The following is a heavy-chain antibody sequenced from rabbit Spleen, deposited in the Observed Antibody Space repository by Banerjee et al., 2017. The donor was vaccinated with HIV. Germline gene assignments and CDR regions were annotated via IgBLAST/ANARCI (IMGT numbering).Heavy chain of an antibody. Sequence: QSLEESGGDLVKPGASLTLTCTASGFSFNNNYYMCWVRQAPGKGLECIACIYAGSSGSTYYASWAKGRFTISKTSSTTVTLQMTSLTAADTATYFCARGSAMMTMVITGYYFTLWGQGTLVTVS. V-gene: IGHV1S40*01. CDR2: IYAGSSGST. D-gene: IGHD2-1*01. CDR3: ARGSAMMTMVITGYYFTL. J-gene: IGHJ4*01. CDR1: GFSFNNNYY.